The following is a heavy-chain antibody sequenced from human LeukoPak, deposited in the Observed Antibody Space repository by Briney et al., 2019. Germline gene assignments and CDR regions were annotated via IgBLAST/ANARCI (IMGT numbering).Heavy chain of an antibody. CDR2: IRYDGSNK. CDR1: GFTFSSYG. V-gene: IGHV3-30*02. CDR3: AKDEIHPIVEVPAAILSPFDP. Sequence: GGSLRLSCAASGFTFSSYGMHWVRQAPGKGLEWVAFIRYDGSNKYYADSVKGRFTISRDNSKNTLYLQMNSLRAEDTAVYYCAKDEIHPIVEVPAAILSPFDPWGQGTLVTVSS. J-gene: IGHJ5*02. D-gene: IGHD2-2*01.